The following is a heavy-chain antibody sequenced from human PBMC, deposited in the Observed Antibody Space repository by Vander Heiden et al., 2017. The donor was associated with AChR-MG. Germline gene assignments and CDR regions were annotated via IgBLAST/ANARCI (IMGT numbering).Heavy chain of an antibody. CDR1: GGTFSSYA. J-gene: IGHJ4*02. D-gene: IGHD3-16*01. Sequence: QVQLVQSGAEVKKPGSSVKVSRKASGGTFSSYAIRWVRQAPGQGLEWMGGIIPIFGTANYAQKFQGRVTITADKSTSTAYMELSSLRSEDTAVYYCARTRHPLSTFGGVSRPTTFDYWGQGTLVTVSS. CDR3: ARTRHPLSTFGGVSRPTTFDY. V-gene: IGHV1-69*06. CDR2: IIPIFGTA.